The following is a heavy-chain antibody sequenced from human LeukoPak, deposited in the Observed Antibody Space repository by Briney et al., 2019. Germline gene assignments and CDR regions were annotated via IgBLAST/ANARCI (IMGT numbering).Heavy chain of an antibody. CDR1: GYTFTNYD. V-gene: IGHV1-8*03. CDR3: ARGARRVPNLIDY. CDR2: MNPDSSNT. Sequence: ASVKVSCKPSGYTFTNYDINWVRQSTGQGLEWMGWMNPDSSNTGYAQKFQGRVTFTRNTSISTAYMELSSLSSEDTAMYYCARGARRVPNLIDYWGQGTLVTVSS. D-gene: IGHD6-25*01. J-gene: IGHJ4*02.